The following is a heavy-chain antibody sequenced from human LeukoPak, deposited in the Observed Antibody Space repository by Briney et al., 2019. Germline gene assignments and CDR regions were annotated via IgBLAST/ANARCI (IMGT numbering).Heavy chain of an antibody. CDR3: ARASVENTLRIDDY. J-gene: IGHJ4*02. CDR2: INPNSGGT. Sequence: GASVKVSCKASGYTFTDYYMHWVRQAPGQGLEWMGWINPNSGGTNYAQKFQGRVTMTRDTSISTAYMDLSRLKSDDTAVYYCARASVENTLRIDDYWGQGTLVTVSS. CDR1: GYTFTDYY. D-gene: IGHD2-15*01. V-gene: IGHV1-2*02.